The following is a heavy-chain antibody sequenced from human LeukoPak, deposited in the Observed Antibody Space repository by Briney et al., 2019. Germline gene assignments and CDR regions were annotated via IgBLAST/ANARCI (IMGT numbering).Heavy chain of an antibody. J-gene: IGHJ6*04. V-gene: IGHV3-21*01. CDR1: GFTFKTYS. CDR3: ARDGGRMDV. CDR2: ISSTSSYL. Sequence: GGSLRLSCAASGFTFKTYSTNWVRQAPGKGLEWVASISSTSSYLYYTDSVKGRFTISRDNARNSLDLQMNSLRAEDTAIYYCARDGGRMDVWGKGTTVTVSS.